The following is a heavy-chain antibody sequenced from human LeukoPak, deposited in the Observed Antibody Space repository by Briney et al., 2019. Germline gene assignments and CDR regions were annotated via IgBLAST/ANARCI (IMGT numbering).Heavy chain of an antibody. J-gene: IGHJ4*02. Sequence: ASVKVSCKVSGYTLTELSMHWVRQAPGKGLEWMGGFDPEDGETIYAQKFQGRVTMTEDTSTDTAYMELSSLRSEDTAVYYCATLGLSGIAAAEYYFDYWGQGTLVTVSS. CDR1: GYTLTELS. CDR2: FDPEDGET. CDR3: ATLGLSGIAAAEYYFDY. D-gene: IGHD6-13*01. V-gene: IGHV1-24*01.